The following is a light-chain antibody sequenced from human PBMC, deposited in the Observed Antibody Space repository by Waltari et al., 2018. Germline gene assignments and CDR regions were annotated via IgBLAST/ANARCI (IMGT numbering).Light chain of an antibody. V-gene: IGKV3-20*01. J-gene: IGKJ1*01. CDR2: NTY. CDR3: QHNVRLPVT. Sequence: EIVLTQSPGTLSLSPGERATLSCRASQSVGRSLVWYQQKPGQAPRRVIYNTYTRATGVPDRFSGSGSGTDFSLTISRLEPEDFAVYYCQHNVRLPVTFGQGTKVEIK. CDR1: QSVGRS.